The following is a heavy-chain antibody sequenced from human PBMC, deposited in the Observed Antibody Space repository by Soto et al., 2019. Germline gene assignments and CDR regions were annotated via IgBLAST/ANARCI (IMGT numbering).Heavy chain of an antibody. Sequence: GGSLRLSCEASGFNFRSYEMNWVRQAPGRGLAWVSYISDTGNTIYDADSVKGRFTISRDNAKNSLYLRMNSLRGEDTAIYYCARVRYSGFEDGMDVWGQGTTVTVSS. D-gene: IGHD1-26*01. CDR3: ARVRYSGFEDGMDV. CDR1: GFNFRSYE. V-gene: IGHV3-48*03. CDR2: ISDTGNTI. J-gene: IGHJ6*02.